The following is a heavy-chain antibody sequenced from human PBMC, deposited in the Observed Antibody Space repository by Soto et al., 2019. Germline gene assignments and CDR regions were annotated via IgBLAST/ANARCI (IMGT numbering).Heavy chain of an antibody. CDR2: INYSGST. CDR1: GGSISSGGYY. CDR3: ARAWYSSGWHYFDY. Sequence: QVQLQESGPGLVKPSQTLSLTCTVSGGSISSGGYYWTWIRQHPGKGLEWIGYINYSGSTYYNPSLESRITISVDTSKNQCSLKLSSVTAADTAVYYCARAWYSSGWHYFDYWGQGTLVTVSS. J-gene: IGHJ4*02. V-gene: IGHV4-31*03. D-gene: IGHD6-19*01.